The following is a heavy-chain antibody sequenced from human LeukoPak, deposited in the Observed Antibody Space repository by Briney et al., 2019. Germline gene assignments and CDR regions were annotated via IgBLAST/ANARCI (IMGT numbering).Heavy chain of an antibody. CDR3: ARLTIFGVVEGVYFDY. J-gene: IGHJ4*02. CDR1: GGTFSSNA. D-gene: IGHD3-3*01. Sequence: ASVKVSCKASGGTFSSNAISWVRQAPGQGLEWMGGIIPIFGTANYAQKFQGRVTITADESTSTAYMELSSLRSEDTAVYYCARLTIFGVVEGVYFDYWGQGTLVTVSS. CDR2: IIPIFGTA. V-gene: IGHV1-69*13.